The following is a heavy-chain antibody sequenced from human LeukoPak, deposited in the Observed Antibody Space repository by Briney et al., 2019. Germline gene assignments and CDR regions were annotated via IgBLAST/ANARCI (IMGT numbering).Heavy chain of an antibody. V-gene: IGHV3-48*02. Sequence: GGSLRLSCAASGFTFSSYSMNWVRQAPGKGLEWVSYISSSSSTIDYADSVKGRFTISRDNAKNSLYLQMNSLRDEDTAVYYCARDLGYCTNGVCHTRFDYWGQGTLVAVSS. CDR2: ISSSSSTI. CDR1: GFTFSSYS. D-gene: IGHD2-8*01. CDR3: ARDLGYCTNGVCHTRFDY. J-gene: IGHJ4*02.